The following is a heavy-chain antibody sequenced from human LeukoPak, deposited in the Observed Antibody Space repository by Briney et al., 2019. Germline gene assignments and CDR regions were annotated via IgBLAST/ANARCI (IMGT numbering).Heavy chain of an antibody. CDR3: ARLAVAGYFDY. V-gene: IGHV4-59*01. Sequence: PSETLSLTCTVSGGSSSSYCWSWIRQPPGKGLEWIGYIYYSGSTNYNPSLKSRVTISVDTSKNQFSLKLSSVTAADTAVYYCARLAVAGYFDYWGQGTLVTVSS. CDR1: GGSSSSYC. D-gene: IGHD6-19*01. J-gene: IGHJ4*02. CDR2: IYYSGST.